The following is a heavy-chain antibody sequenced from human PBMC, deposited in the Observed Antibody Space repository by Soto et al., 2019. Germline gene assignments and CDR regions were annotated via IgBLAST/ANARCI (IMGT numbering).Heavy chain of an antibody. Sequence: ASVKVSCKASGYTFTSYAMHWVRQAPGQRLEWMGWINAGNGNTKYSQKFQGRVTITRDTSASTAYMELSSLRSEDTAVYYCARDSYVHKTRLGFDPWGQGTLVTVSS. J-gene: IGHJ5*02. CDR1: GYTFTSYA. CDR3: ARDSYVHKTRLGFDP. V-gene: IGHV1-3*01. D-gene: IGHD2-2*01. CDR2: INAGNGNT.